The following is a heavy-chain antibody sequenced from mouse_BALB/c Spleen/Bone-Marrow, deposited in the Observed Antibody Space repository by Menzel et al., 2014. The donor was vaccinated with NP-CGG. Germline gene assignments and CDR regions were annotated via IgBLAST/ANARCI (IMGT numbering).Heavy chain of an antibody. CDR1: GFNIKDTY. J-gene: IGHJ3*01. Sequence: DVHLVESGAELVKPGASVKLSCTASGFNIKDTYMHWVKQRPEQGLEWIGRIDPANGNTKYDPKLQGKATITADTSSNTAYLQLSSLTSEDTAVYYCARNGNYGAWFAYWGQGTLVTVSA. D-gene: IGHD2-1*01. V-gene: IGHV14-3*02. CDR2: IDPANGNT. CDR3: ARNGNYGAWFAY.